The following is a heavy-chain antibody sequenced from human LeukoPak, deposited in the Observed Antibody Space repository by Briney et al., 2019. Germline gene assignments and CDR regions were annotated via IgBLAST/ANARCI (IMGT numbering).Heavy chain of an antibody. J-gene: IGHJ4*02. Sequence: PGGSLRLSCAASGFTFSSYEMNWVRQAPGKGLEWVSYISSSGSTIYYADSVKGRSTISRDNAKNSLYLQMNSLRAEDTAVYYCARERITGTDYWGQGTLVTVSS. V-gene: IGHV3-48*03. CDR2: ISSSGSTI. D-gene: IGHD1-20*01. CDR3: ARERITGTDY. CDR1: GFTFSSYE.